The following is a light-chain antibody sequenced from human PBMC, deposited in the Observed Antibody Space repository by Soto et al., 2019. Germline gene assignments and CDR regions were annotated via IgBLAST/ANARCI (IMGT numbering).Light chain of an antibody. Sequence: EIVLTQSPGTLSLSPGERATLSCRASQSVTNNHLAWYQQKPGQAPRLLIYATSSRATGIPDRFNGSGSGTDFTLTIGSLEPEDFAVYYCHQYGSSPWTFGQGTKVDIK. J-gene: IGKJ1*01. CDR3: HQYGSSPWT. V-gene: IGKV3-20*01. CDR2: ATS. CDR1: QSVTNNH.